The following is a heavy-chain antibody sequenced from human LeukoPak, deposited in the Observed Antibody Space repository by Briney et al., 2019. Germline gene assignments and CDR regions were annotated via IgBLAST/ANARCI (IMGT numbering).Heavy chain of an antibody. CDR3: ARQGITIFGVAIINYYYMDV. CDR1: GYSISSGYY. CDR2: IYHSGST. Sequence: SETLSLTCAVSGYSISSGYYWGWIRQPPGKGLEWIGSIYHSGSTYYNPSLKSRVTISVDTSKNQFSLKLSSVTAADKAVYYCARQGITIFGVAIINYYYMDVWGKGTTVTVSS. D-gene: IGHD3-3*01. J-gene: IGHJ6*03. V-gene: IGHV4-38-2*01.